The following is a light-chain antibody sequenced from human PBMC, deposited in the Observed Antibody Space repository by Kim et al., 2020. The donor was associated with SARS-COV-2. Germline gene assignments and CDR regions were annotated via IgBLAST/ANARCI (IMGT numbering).Light chain of an antibody. CDR1: QSVSSSY. J-gene: IGKJ1*01. Sequence: PGERATLACRASQSVSSSYVAWYQQQAAQAPRLLNYGASFRATGTPNRFGSSWSAPDFTLTISMLDPDDFAVYCYQQYGSSPVTFGQGTKVDIK. CDR2: GAS. V-gene: IGKV3-20*01. CDR3: QQYGSSPVT.